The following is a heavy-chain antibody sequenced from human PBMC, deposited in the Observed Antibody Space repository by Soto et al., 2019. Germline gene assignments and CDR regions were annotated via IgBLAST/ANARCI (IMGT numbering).Heavy chain of an antibody. CDR2: IIPIFGTA. Sequence: QVQLVQSGAEVKKPGSSVKVSCKASGGTFSSYAISWVRQAPGQGLEWMGGIIPIFGTANYPQKFQGRVTIAADESRSTAYMGLSTLRFGATAVYYWAKNVNTAMVGFHCVMDVWAQGTTVPVSS. D-gene: IGHD5-18*01. CDR3: AKNVNTAMVGFHCVMDV. CDR1: GGTFSSYA. V-gene: IGHV1-69*01. J-gene: IGHJ6*02.